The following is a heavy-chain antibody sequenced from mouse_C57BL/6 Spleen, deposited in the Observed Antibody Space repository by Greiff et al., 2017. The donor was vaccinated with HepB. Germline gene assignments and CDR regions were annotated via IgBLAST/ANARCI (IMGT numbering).Heavy chain of an antibody. CDR2: IDPSDSYT. Sequence: QVQLQQPGAELVKPGASVKLSCKASGYTFTSYWMQWVKQRPGQGLEWIGEIDPSDSYTNYNQKCKGKATLTVDTSSSTAYMQLSSLTSEDSAVYYCARSITTGPFDYWGQGTTLTVSS. V-gene: IGHV1-50*01. D-gene: IGHD1-1*01. CDR3: ARSITTGPFDY. CDR1: GYTFTSYW. J-gene: IGHJ2*01.